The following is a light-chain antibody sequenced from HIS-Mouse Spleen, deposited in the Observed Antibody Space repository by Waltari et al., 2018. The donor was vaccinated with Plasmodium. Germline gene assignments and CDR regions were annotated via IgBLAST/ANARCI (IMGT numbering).Light chain of an antibody. Sequence: QSALTQPASVSGSPGQSITISCTGTSSDVGGYNYVSWYQQHPGKAPKLMIYDVSNRPSGGANRVSGSKSGNTASLTISGLQAEDEADYYSSSYTSSSTLNYVFGTGTKVTVL. CDR2: DVS. CDR1: SSDVGGYNY. CDR3: SSYTSSSTLNYV. J-gene: IGLJ1*01. V-gene: IGLV2-14*03.